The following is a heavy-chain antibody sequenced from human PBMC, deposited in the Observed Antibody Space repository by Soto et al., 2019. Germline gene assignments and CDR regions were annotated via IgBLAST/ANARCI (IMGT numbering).Heavy chain of an antibody. CDR3: ARGAKTTDAFDI. J-gene: IGHJ3*02. D-gene: IGHD1-1*01. CDR1: GFTFSDHY. Sequence: QVQLVESGGGLVKPGESLRLPCAVSGFTFSDHYMTWIRQPPGKGLEWVAYISSRGRTRYYADSVKGRFTISRDNAKNSLYLQMNSLRAEGTAVYYCARGAKTTDAFDIWGQGTIVTVSS. CDR2: ISSRGRTR. V-gene: IGHV3-11*01.